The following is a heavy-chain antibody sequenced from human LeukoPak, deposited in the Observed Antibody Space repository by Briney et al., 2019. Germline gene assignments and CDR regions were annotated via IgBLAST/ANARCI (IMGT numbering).Heavy chain of an antibody. CDR3: ARAYYYDSSGYSYYLDY. V-gene: IGHV3-72*01. CDR2: TRNKANSYTT. J-gene: IGHJ4*02. D-gene: IGHD3-22*01. Sequence: LPGGSLRLSCAASGFTFSDHYMDWVRQAPGKGLEWVGRTRNKANSYTTEYAASVKGRFTISRDDSKNSLYLQMNSLKTEDTAVYYCARAYYYDSSGYSYYLDYWGQGTLVTVSS. CDR1: GFTFSDHY.